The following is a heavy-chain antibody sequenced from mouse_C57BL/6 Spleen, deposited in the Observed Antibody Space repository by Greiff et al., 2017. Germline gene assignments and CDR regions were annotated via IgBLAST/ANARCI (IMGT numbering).Heavy chain of an antibody. CDR1: GYTFTSYG. D-gene: IGHD4-1*01. CDR2: IYPRSGNT. CDR3: ARRSGTLYYAMDY. J-gene: IGHJ4*01. V-gene: IGHV1-81*01. Sequence: QVQLKQSGAELARPGASVKLSCKASGYTFTSYGISWVKQRTGQGLEWIGEIYPRSGNTYYNEKFKGKATLTADKSSSTAYMELRSLTSEDSAVYFCARRSGTLYYAMDYWGQGTSVTVSS.